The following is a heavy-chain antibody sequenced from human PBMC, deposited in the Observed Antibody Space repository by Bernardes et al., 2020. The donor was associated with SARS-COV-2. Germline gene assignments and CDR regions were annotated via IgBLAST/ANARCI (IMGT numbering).Heavy chain of an antibody. CDR1: VSSLIRGYY. J-gene: IGHJ4*02. Sequence: TFSFSVSSLIRGYYLGWIRPPPSSTLEWIGRISRSGQTYYNPSLQSRVTISVDLSKHQLSLKLPSVTAADTAVYYCARDKWTPDYWGQGSMVT. CDR3: ARDKWTPDY. V-gene: IGHV4-38-2*02. D-gene: IGHD1-26*01. CDR2: ISRSGQT.